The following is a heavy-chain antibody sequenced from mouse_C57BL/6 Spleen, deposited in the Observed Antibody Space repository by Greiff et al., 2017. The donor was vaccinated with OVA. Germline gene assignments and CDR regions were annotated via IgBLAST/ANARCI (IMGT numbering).Heavy chain of an antibody. J-gene: IGHJ2*01. CDR1: GFNIKNTY. Sequence: VQLQQSVAELVRPGASVKLSCTASGFNIKNTYMPWVKQRPEQGLEWIGRIDPANGNTKYAPKFQGKATITADTSSNTAYLQLSSLTSEDTTIYYCARGRDYWGQGTTLTVSS. CDR3: ARGRDY. V-gene: IGHV14-3*01. CDR2: IDPANGNT.